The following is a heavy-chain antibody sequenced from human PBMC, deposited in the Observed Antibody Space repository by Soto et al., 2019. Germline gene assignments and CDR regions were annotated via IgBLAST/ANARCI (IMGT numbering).Heavy chain of an antibody. CDR1: GFTFSSYA. V-gene: IGHV3-30-3*01. Sequence: GGSLRLSCAASGFTFSSYAMHWVRQAPGKGLEWVAVISYDGSNKYYADSVKGRFTISRDNSKNTLYLQMNSLRAEDTAVYYCARDTYSSGWYSYYYYGMDVWGQGTTVTVS. CDR3: ARDTYSSGWYSYYYYGMDV. J-gene: IGHJ6*02. CDR2: ISYDGSNK. D-gene: IGHD6-19*01.